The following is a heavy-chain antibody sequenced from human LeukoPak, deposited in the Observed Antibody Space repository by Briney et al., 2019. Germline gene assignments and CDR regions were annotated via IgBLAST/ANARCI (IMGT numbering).Heavy chain of an antibody. J-gene: IGHJ2*01. D-gene: IGHD5-18*01. CDR1: GGTFGSYV. CDR2: IIPIFGTA. Sequence: ASVKVSCKASGGTFGSYVISWVRQAPGQGLEWMGGIIPIFGTANYAQKFQGRLTITADESTSTVYMEMSSLRSEDTAMYYCAKEGDTALVTGYFDLWGRGTLVTVSA. CDR3: AKEGDTALVTGYFDL. V-gene: IGHV1-69*13.